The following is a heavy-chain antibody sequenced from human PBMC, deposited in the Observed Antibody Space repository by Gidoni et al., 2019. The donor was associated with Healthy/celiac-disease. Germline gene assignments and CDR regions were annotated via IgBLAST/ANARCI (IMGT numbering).Heavy chain of an antibody. CDR2: IYYSGST. V-gene: IGHV4-59*01. CDR3: ARVLPYDSSGYYYVLDAFDI. CDR1: GGSISIYY. Sequence: QVQLQESGPGLVKPSETLSITCTVPGGSISIYYWRWIRQPPGKGLEWIGYIYYSGSTNYNPSLKSRVTISVDTAKNQFSLKLSSVTAADTAVYYCARVLPYDSSGYYYVLDAFDIWGQGTMVTVSS. D-gene: IGHD3-22*01. J-gene: IGHJ3*02.